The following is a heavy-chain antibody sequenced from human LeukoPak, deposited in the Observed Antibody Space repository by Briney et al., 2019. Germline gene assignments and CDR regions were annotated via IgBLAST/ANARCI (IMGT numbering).Heavy chain of an antibody. J-gene: IGHJ6*03. D-gene: IGHD6-13*01. CDR3: ARDYRGIAAAGKGSYYYYYYMDV. Sequence: ASVKVSCKASGYTFTSYDINWVRQATGQGLEWMGWMNPNSGNTGYAQKFQGRVTMTRNTSISTAYMEMSSLRSEDKAVYYCARDYRGIAAAGKGSYYYYYYMDVWGKGTTVTVSS. CDR1: GYTFTSYD. CDR2: MNPNSGNT. V-gene: IGHV1-8*01.